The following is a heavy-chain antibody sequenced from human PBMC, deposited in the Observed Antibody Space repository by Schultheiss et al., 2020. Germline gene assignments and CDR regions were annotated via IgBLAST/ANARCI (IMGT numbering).Heavy chain of an antibody. J-gene: IGHJ6*02. CDR1: GGSVSSGSYY. D-gene: IGHD5-18*01. Sequence: SETLSLTCTVSGGSVSSGSYYWSWIRQPPGKGLEWIGYIRHRGSPNYSPSLKSRVTISVDKSKNQFSLKLSSVTAADTAVYYCARDQEYSYQTQFYYYYGMDVWGQGTTVTVYS. CDR2: IRHRGSP. V-gene: IGHV4-61*01. CDR3: ARDQEYSYQTQFYYYYGMDV.